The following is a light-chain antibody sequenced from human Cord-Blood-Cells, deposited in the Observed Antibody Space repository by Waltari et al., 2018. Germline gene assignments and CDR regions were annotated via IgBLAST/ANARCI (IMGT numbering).Light chain of an antibody. J-gene: IGKJ4*01. CDR2: GAS. Sequence: EIVITQSPSTLSVSPGERATLPCSASQSVSSNLAWYQQKPGQAPRLLIYGASTRATGIPARFSGSGSGTEFTLTISSLQSEDFAVYYCQQYNNWPPITFGGGTKVEIK. CDR1: QSVSSN. V-gene: IGKV3-15*01. CDR3: QQYNNWPPIT.